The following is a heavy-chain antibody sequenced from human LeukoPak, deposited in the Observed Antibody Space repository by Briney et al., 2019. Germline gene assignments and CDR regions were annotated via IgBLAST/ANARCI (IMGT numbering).Heavy chain of an antibody. CDR3: ARGRYGSGSYYGKDFDY. CDR1: GFTFSSYW. Sequence: GGSLRLSCAASGFTFSSYWMHWVRQAPGKGLVWVSRINSDGSSTSYADSVKGRFTISRDNAKNTLYLQMNSLRAEDTAVYYCARGRYGSGSYYGKDFDYWGQGTLVTVSS. J-gene: IGHJ4*02. V-gene: IGHV3-74*01. D-gene: IGHD3-10*01. CDR2: INSDGSST.